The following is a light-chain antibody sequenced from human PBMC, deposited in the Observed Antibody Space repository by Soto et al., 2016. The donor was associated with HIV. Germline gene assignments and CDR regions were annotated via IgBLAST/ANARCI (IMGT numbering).Light chain of an antibody. V-gene: IGKV1-33*01. CDR2: AA. CDR1: QDINNN. J-gene: IGKJ4*01. Sequence: DIQMTQSPSSLSASVGDRVTITCQASQDINNNLNWFQQKPGKAPKLLIYAAFSGSGSGTDFTLTISSLQPEDIAAYYCQQHGNLPHTFGGGPKVEI. CDR3: QQHGNLPHT.